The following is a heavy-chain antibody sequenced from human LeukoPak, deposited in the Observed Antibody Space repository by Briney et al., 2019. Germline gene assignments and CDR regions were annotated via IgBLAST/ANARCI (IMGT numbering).Heavy chain of an antibody. D-gene: IGHD3-22*01. V-gene: IGHV4-39*07. Sequence: SETLSLTCTVSSGSISTSNYYWGWVRQPPGKALEWIGNIFYSGSTYYSPSLKSRVTISLDTSRNQFSLKLSSVTAADTAVYYCARDSYYDSSEPLFDYWGQGTLVTVSS. CDR1: SGSISTSNYY. CDR3: ARDSYYDSSEPLFDY. J-gene: IGHJ4*02. CDR2: IFYSGST.